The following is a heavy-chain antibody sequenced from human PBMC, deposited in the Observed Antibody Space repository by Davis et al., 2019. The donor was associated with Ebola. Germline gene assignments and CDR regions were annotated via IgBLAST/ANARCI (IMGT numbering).Heavy chain of an antibody. Sequence: AASVKVSCKASGYTFTKYDIAWVRQAPGQGLEWMGWISAYNGNTNYAQKLQGRVTMTTDTSTSTAYMELRSLRSDDTAVYYCARYYCSSTSCLPYYYGMDVWGQGTTVTVSS. V-gene: IGHV1-18*01. CDR1: GYTFTKYD. CDR2: ISAYNGNT. J-gene: IGHJ6*02. D-gene: IGHD2-2*01. CDR3: ARYYCSSTSCLPYYYGMDV.